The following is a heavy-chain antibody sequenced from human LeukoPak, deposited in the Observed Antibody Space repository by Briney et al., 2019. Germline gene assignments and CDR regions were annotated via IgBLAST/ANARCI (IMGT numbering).Heavy chain of an antibody. V-gene: IGHV3-23*01. D-gene: IGHD1-26*01. J-gene: IGHJ4*02. CDR1: GYSFTSYW. CDR2: ISGSTGST. Sequence: GESLRISCKGSGYSFTSYWISWVRQMPGKGLEWVSLISGSTGSTYYADSVKGRFSISRDNSKNTVYLQMNSLRVEDTAVYYCAKGPVSAIVGATTLDYWGQGTLVTVSS. CDR3: AKGPVSAIVGATTLDY.